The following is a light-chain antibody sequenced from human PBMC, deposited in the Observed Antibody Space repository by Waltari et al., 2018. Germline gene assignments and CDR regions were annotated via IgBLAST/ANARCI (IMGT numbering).Light chain of an antibody. CDR3: MQVQQTPLT. V-gene: IGKV2-28*01. CDR1: QSLLHSNGYNY. Sequence: DIVMTQSPLSLPVTPGEPASISCRSSQSLLHSNGYNYLDWYLQKPGQSPQLLIYLGSNRASGVPDRCSGSGSGTDFTLKISRVEAEDVGVYYCMQVQQTPLTFGGGTKVEIK. CDR2: LGS. J-gene: IGKJ4*01.